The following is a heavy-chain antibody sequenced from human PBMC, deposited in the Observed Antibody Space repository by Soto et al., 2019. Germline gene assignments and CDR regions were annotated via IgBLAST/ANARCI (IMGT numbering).Heavy chain of an antibody. J-gene: IGHJ6*02. D-gene: IGHD6-13*01. CDR3: ARIASAGRGWDV. CDR2: IKHDGSEK. Sequence: EVQLVESGGGLVQPGGSLRLSCADFGFTFSNYWMSWVRQVPVKGLEWVVNIKHDGSEKNYVDSAKGRFTISRDNAKNSLYLQMNSLRAEDTAVYYCARIASAGRGWDVWGQGTTVVVSS. CDR1: GFTFSNYW. V-gene: IGHV3-7*01.